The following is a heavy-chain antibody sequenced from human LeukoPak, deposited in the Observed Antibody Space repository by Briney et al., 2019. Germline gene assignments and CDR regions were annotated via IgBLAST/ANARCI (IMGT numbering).Heavy chain of an antibody. CDR2: ISHDGANE. V-gene: IGHV3-30*18. CDR1: GFTFSDYG. CDR3: AKGAYSYASGTYYFDY. Sequence: PERSLRLSCAASGFTFSDYGMHWVRQAPGKGLDCVAVISHDGANEYYADSVKGRFAISRDISKNTLYLHMSSLRPDDTAVYYCAKGAYSYASGTYYFDYWGQGTLVTVSS. D-gene: IGHD3-10*01. J-gene: IGHJ4*02.